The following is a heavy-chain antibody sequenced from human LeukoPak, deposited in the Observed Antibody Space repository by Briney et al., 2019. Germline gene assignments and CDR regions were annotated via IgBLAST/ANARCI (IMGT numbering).Heavy chain of an antibody. D-gene: IGHD5-12*01. CDR3: ARSGGYGWDY. J-gene: IGHJ4*02. CDR2: ISYDGSNK. CDR1: GFTFSSYA. Sequence: PGGSLRLSCAASGFTFSSYAMHWVRQAPGKGLEWVAVISYDGSNKYYADSVKGRFTISRDNSKNTLYLQMNSLRAEDTAVYCCARSGGYGWDYWGQGAVVTVSS. V-gene: IGHV3-30-3*01.